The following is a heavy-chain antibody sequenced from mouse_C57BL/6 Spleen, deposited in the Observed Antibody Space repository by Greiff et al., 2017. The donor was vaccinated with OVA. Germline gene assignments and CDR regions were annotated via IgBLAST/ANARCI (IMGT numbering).Heavy chain of an antibody. D-gene: IGHD4-1*01. J-gene: IGHJ3*01. V-gene: IGHV1-82*01. CDR3: ARSSLTGTLFAY. CDR2: IYPGDGDT. CDR1: GYAFSSSW. Sequence: VQRVESGPELVKPGASVKISCKASGYAFSSSWMNWVKQRPGKGLEWIGRIYPGDGDTNYNGKFKGKATLTADKSSSTAYMQLSSLTSEDSAVYFCARSSLTGTLFAYWGQGTLVTVSA.